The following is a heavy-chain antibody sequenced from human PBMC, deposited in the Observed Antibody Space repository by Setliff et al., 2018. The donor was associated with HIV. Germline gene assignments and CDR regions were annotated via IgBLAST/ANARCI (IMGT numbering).Heavy chain of an antibody. V-gene: IGHV3-7*03. J-gene: IGHJ4*01. D-gene: IGHD3-22*01. CDR1: GFTFSNYG. CDR2: IKKDGSDK. Sequence: GGSLRLSCAASGFTFSNYGMHWVRQAPGKGLEWVANIKKDGSDKFYVDSVKGRFAISRDNAKNSLNLEMNSLRAEDTAIYYCASSRPPDDSSGYLDHWGQGTLVTVS. CDR3: ASSRPPDDSSGYLDH.